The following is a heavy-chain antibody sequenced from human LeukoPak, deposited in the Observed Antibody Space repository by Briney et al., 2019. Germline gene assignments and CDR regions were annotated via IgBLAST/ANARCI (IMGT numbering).Heavy chain of an antibody. Sequence: GGSLRLSCEASGLSFGDYTMHWVRQAPGKGLEWVSLISRNGAATKYAASVRGRFTVSRDNSKNSLYLQMNSLRAEDTAVYYCARHLSGVTGYTYGRGIDYWGQGTLVTVSS. V-gene: IGHV3-43*01. CDR1: GLSFGDYT. J-gene: IGHJ4*02. D-gene: IGHD5-18*01. CDR2: ISRNGAAT. CDR3: ARHLSGVTGYTYGRGIDY.